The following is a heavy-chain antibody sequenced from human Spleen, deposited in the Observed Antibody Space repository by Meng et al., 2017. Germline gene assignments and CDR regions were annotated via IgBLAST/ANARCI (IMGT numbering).Heavy chain of an antibody. CDR3: ARGPTTMAHDFDY. CDR2: INHSGST. Sequence: QGQLQQWGSGLLKPSETLSLTCVVSGGSFSDYYLSWIRQPPGKGLEWIGEINHSGSTNYNPSLESRATISVDTSQNNLSLKLSSVTAADSAVYYCARGPTTMAHDFDYWGQGTLVTVSS. CDR1: GGSFSDYY. V-gene: IGHV4-34*01. J-gene: IGHJ4*02. D-gene: IGHD4-11*01.